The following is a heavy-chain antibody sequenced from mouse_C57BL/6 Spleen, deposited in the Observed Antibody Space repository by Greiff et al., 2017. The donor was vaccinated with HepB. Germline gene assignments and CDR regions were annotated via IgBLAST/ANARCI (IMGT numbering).Heavy chain of an antibody. J-gene: IGHJ2*01. Sequence: VQLQQSGPELVKPGASVKLSCKASGYTFTSYDINWVKQRPGQGLEWIGWIYPRDGSTKYNEKFKGKATLTVDTSSSTAYMELHSLTSEDSAVYFCARSEIYYYGSSYGPGYFDYWGQGTTLTVSS. CDR3: ARSEIYYYGSSYGPGYFDY. CDR2: IYPRDGST. CDR1: GYTFTSYD. V-gene: IGHV1-85*01. D-gene: IGHD1-1*01.